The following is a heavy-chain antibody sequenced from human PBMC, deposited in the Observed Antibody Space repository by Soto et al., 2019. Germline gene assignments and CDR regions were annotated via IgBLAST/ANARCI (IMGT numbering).Heavy chain of an antibody. CDR2: ISSSGSTI. D-gene: IGHD2-15*01. CDR3: ASTAVAATRMGINWFDP. CDR1: GFTFSSYE. Sequence: EVQLVESGGGLVQPGGSLRLSCAASGFTFSSYEMNWVRQAPGKGLEWVSYISSSGSTIYYADSVKGRFTISRDNAKNSLYLQMNSLRAEDTAVYYCASTAVAATRMGINWFDPWGQGTLVTVSS. V-gene: IGHV3-48*03. J-gene: IGHJ5*02.